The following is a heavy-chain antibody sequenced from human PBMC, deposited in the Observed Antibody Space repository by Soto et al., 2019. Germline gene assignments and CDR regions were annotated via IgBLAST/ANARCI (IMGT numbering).Heavy chain of an antibody. CDR2: IYYSGST. V-gene: IGHV4-31*03. CDR1: GGSISSGGYY. J-gene: IGHJ4*02. CDR3: ARVRDSSSCHFDY. Sequence: SETLSLTCTVSGGSISSGGYYWSWIRQHPGKGLEWIGYIYYSGSTYYNPSLKSRVTISVDTSKNQFSLKLSSVTAADTAVYYCARVRDSSSCHFDYWGQGTLVTVSS. D-gene: IGHD6-6*01.